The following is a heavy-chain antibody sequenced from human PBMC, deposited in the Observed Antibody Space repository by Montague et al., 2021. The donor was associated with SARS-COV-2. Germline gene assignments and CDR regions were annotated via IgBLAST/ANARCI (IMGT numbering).Heavy chain of an antibody. CDR1: GDSVSSNRAA. CDR2: TYYRSKWYN. D-gene: IGHD2-15*01. J-gene: IGHJ4*02. V-gene: IGHV6-1*01. CDR3: SRGYCGGGSCYVFDY. Sequence: CAISGDSVSSNRAAWNWTRQSPGRGLEWLGRTYYRSKWYNDYAVSVEGRITINPDTSKNQFSLQLKSVPPEDTAVYYCSRGYCGGGSCYVFDYWGQGTLVTVSS.